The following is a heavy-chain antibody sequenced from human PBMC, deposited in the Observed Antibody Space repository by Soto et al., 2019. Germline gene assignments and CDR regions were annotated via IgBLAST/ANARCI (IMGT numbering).Heavy chain of an antibody. CDR1: GFTFSTYS. D-gene: IGHD2-21*02. Sequence: PGGSLRLSCAASGFTFSTYSMNWVRQAPGKGLEWISYISTTSGTIYYTDSVKGRFTISRDNAKNSLYLQMNSLRAEDTAIYYCARDLDCGDDCYSYWGQGALVTVSS. V-gene: IGHV3-48*01. CDR3: ARDLDCGDDCYSY. CDR2: ISTTSGTI. J-gene: IGHJ4*02.